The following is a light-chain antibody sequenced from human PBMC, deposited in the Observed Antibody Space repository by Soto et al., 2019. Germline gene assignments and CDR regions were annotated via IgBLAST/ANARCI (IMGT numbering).Light chain of an antibody. J-gene: IGKJ1*01. V-gene: IGKV1-5*02. CDR2: DAS. Sequence: DIQMTQSPSTLSASVGDRVTIICRASQSISSWLAWYQQKPGKAPKLLIYDASSLESGVPSRFSGSGSGTEFTLTISSLQPDDFATYYCQQYNSYSWTFGRGTKV. CDR1: QSISSW. CDR3: QQYNSYSWT.